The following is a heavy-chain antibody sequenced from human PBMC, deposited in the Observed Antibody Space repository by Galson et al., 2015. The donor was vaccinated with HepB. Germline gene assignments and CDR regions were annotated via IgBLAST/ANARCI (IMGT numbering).Heavy chain of an antibody. CDR3: AKAVGGQYYGSGSYSDY. V-gene: IGHV3-23*01. CDR1: GFTFNKHA. Sequence: SLRLSCAASGFTFNKHAMSWVRQAPGKGLEWVAVVSGGGAYTFYADSVKGRFTISRDNWKNTLYLQMKGLRADDTALYYCAKAVGGQYYGSGSYSDYWGPGTLVVVSS. J-gene: IGHJ4*02. CDR2: VSGGGAYT. D-gene: IGHD3-10*01.